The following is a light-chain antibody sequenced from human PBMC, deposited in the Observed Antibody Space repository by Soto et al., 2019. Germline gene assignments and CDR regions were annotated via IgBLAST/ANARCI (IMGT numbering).Light chain of an antibody. J-gene: IGKJ3*01. Sequence: ESVLTQSPGTLSLSPGEIAPLSCRASQSVSSSYLAWYQQKPGQAPRLLIYGAASSLTGIPDRFSGSGSGTGFTLSISSLEPEDLAVDYCQQYGSSPPIFTFGPGTKVYIK. CDR3: QQYGSSPPIFT. CDR2: GAA. CDR1: QSVSSSY. V-gene: IGKV3-20*01.